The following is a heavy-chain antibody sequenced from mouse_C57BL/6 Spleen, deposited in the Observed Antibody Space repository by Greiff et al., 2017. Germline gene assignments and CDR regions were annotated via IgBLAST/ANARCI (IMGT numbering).Heavy chain of an antibody. D-gene: IGHD1-1*01. CDR3: ARGYGSSYGYFDV. Sequence: QVQLQQSGAELVRPGTSVKMSCKASGYTFTNYWIGWAKQRPGHGLEWIGDIYPGGGYTNYNEKFKGKATLTADKSSSTAYMQFSSLTSEDSAIYDCARGYGSSYGYFDVWGTGTTVTVSS. CDR2: IYPGGGYT. J-gene: IGHJ1*03. CDR1: GYTFTNYW. V-gene: IGHV1-63*01.